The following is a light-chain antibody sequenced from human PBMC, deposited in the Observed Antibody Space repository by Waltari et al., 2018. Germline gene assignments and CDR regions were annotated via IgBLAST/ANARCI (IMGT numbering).Light chain of an antibody. V-gene: IGLV2-14*03. J-gene: IGLJ2*01. CDR1: SSDLGGYNY. CDR3: RSYTSSNIVI. Sequence: QSALAQPASMSGSPGQSITISCTGTSSDLGGYNYVSWYQQHPGKAPKLMIYDVSNRPSGVSNRFSGSKSGNTASLTISGLQAEDEADYYCRSYTSSNIVIFGGGTKLTVL. CDR2: DVS.